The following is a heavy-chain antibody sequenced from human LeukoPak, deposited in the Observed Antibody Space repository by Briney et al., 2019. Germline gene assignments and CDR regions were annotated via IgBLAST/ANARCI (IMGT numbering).Heavy chain of an antibody. CDR2: ISYDGSNK. CDR3: AVELGN. CDR1: GFTFSSYA. D-gene: IGHD3-16*01. J-gene: IGHJ4*02. V-gene: IGHV3-30-3*01. Sequence: GRSLRLSCAASGFTFSSYAMHWVRQAPGKGLEWVAVISYDGSNKYYADSVKGRFTISRDNSKNTLYLQMNSLRAEDTAVYYCAVELGNWGQGTLVTVSS.